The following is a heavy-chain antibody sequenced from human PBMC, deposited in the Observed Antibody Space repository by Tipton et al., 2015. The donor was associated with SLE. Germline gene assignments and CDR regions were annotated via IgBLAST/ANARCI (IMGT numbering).Heavy chain of an antibody. CDR2: IWYDGSNK. CDR3: ALETIFEGGADY. Sequence: SLRLSCAASGFTFSSYGMHWVRQAPGKGLEWVAVIWYDGSNKYYADSVKGRFTISRDNSKNTLYLQMNNLRAEDSAMYYCALETIFEGGADYWGQGTLVSVSS. V-gene: IGHV3-33*01. D-gene: IGHD3-3*01. J-gene: IGHJ4*02. CDR1: GFTFSSYG.